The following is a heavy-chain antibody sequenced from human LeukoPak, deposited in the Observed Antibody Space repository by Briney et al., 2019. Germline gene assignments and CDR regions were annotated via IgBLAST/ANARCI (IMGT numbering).Heavy chain of an antibody. CDR2: IKQDGSEK. CDR1: GFTFGNYW. V-gene: IGHV3-7*01. J-gene: IGHJ3*02. Sequence: GGSLRLSCAASGFTFGNYWMSWVRQAPGKGLEWVANIKQDGSEKYYVDSVKARFTISRDNAKNSLSLQMNSLRAEDTAVYYCAREYCSSTSCYGAFDIWGQGTMVTVSS. CDR3: AREYCSSTSCYGAFDI. D-gene: IGHD2-2*01.